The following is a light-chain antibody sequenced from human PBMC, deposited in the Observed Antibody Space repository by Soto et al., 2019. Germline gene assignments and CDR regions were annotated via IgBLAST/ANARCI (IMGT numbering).Light chain of an antibody. CDR3: QQYSSSPPIT. J-gene: IGKJ5*01. V-gene: IGKV3-15*01. CDR2: DTS. Sequence: EVVMRQSPATLSVSPGEGATLSCRASQGIGDTLAWYQHKPGQTPRLLIYDTSTRATGVPTRFSGSGSGTEFTLTISRLEPEDFAVYYCQQYSSSPPITFGQGTRLEIK. CDR1: QGIGDT.